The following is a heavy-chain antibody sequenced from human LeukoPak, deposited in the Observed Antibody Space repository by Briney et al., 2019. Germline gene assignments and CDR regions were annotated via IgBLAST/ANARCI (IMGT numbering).Heavy chain of an antibody. CDR2: INHSGST. V-gene: IGHV4-34*01. J-gene: IGHJ4*02. Sequence: PSETLSLTCAVYGGSFSGYYWSWIRQPPGKGLEWIGEINHSGSTNYNPSLKSRVTISVDTSKNQFSLKLSSVTAADTAVYYCARRVRGQWLRFFDYWGQGTLVTVSS. CDR3: ARRVRGQWLRFFDY. CDR1: GGSFSGYY. D-gene: IGHD5-12*01.